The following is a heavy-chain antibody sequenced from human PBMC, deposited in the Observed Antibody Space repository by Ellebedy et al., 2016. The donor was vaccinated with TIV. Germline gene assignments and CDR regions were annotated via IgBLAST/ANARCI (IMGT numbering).Heavy chain of an antibody. CDR3: AKLNHGPEY. CDR1: GLTFSRHW. J-gene: IGHJ4*02. V-gene: IGHV3-7*02. D-gene: IGHD1-14*01. CDR2: IKPDGSEK. Sequence: GESLKISXAASGLTFSRHWMRWVRQAPGKGLEWVANIKPDGSEKNYVDSVKGRFTISRDNAKNSLYLQMNSLGAEDTARYYCAKLNHGPEYWGQGTLVTVSS.